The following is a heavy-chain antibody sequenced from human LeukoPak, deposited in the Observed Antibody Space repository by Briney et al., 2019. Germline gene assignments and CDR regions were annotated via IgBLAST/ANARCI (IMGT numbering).Heavy chain of an antibody. J-gene: IGHJ4*02. V-gene: IGHV1-8*02. D-gene: IGHD1-26*01. CDR1: GYTFTIYD. Sequence: ASVKVSCKAGGYTFTIYDINWVRQATGQGLEWMGWMNPTSGNTGYAQKLQGRVTMTTDTSTSTAYMELRSLRSDDTAVYYCARRRYNSGSYYDYWGQGTLVTVSS. CDR3: ARRRYNSGSYYDY. CDR2: MNPTSGNT.